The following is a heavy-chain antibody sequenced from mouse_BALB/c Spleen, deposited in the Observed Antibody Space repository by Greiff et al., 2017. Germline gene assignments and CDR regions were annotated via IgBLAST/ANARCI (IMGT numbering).Heavy chain of an antibody. V-gene: IGHV1S81*02. J-gene: IGHJ3*01. D-gene: IGHD2-10*01. CDR2: INPSNGRT. CDR3: GQGAYYGTTAWFAY. CDR1: GYTFTSYW. Sequence: QVQLQQPGAELVKPGASVKLSCKASGYTFTSYWMHWVKQRPGQGLEWIGEINPSNGRTNYNEKFKSKATLTVDKSSSTAYMQLSSLTSEDSAVYYCGQGAYYGTTAWFAYWGQGTLVTVSA.